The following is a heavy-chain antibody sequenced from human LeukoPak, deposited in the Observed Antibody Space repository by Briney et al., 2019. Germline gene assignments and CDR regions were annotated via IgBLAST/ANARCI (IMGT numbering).Heavy chain of an antibody. Sequence: GESLRLSCTASGFMFSTYWMTWVRQAPGMGLEWVANIRQDGSEKFYADSVKGRFIISRDNAKNSLYLQLNSLRAEDTGVYYCARVRTEWYIDLWGRGTLVIVSS. J-gene: IGHJ2*01. CDR1: GFMFSTYW. CDR2: IRQDGSEK. CDR3: ARVRTEWYIDL. D-gene: IGHD1-1*01. V-gene: IGHV3-7*01.